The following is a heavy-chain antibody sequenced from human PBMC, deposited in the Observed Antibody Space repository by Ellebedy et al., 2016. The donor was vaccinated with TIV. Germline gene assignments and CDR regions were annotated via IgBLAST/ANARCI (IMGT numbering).Heavy chain of an antibody. Sequence: GGSLRLSCAASGFTFSSYWMSWVRQAPGKGLEWVAVIWSDGSNKNYADSLKGRFTISRDNSKNTLYLQMNSLRAEDTAVYYCARDENRWLHFFNYWGQGTLVTVSS. J-gene: IGHJ4*02. D-gene: IGHD5-24*01. CDR2: IWSDGSNK. CDR3: ARDENRWLHFFNY. CDR1: GFTFSSYW. V-gene: IGHV3-33*08.